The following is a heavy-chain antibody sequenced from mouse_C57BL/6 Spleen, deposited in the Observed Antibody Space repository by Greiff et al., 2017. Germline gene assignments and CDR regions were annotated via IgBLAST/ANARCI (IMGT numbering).Heavy chain of an antibody. CDR1: GYTFTDYY. J-gene: IGHJ2*01. CDR2: INPNNGGT. Sequence: EVQLQQSGPELVKPGASVKISCKASGYTFTDYYMNWVKQSHGKSLEWIGDINPNNGGTSYNQKFKGKATLTVDKSSSTAYMELRSLTSEDSAVYYCARSWDRSYFDDWGQGTTLTVSS. V-gene: IGHV1-26*01. CDR3: ARSWDRSYFDD. D-gene: IGHD4-1*01.